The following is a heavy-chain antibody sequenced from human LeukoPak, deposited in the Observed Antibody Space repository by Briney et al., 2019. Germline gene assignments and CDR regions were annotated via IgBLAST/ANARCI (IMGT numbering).Heavy chain of an antibody. V-gene: IGHV3-74*01. CDR3: ARAPSEIGGYYPEYFRH. Sequence: GGSLRLSCAASGFTFSSYWMHWVRHAPGKGLVWVSRIKSDGSTNYAASVKGRFTISRDNAKNTVSLQMKSLRAEDTGVYYCARAPSEIGGYYPEYFRHWGQGTLVTVSS. D-gene: IGHD3-22*01. J-gene: IGHJ1*01. CDR1: GFTFSSYW. CDR2: IKSDGST.